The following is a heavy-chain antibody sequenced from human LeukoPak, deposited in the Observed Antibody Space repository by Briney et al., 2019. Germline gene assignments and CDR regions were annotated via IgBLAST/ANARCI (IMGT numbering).Heavy chain of an antibody. V-gene: IGHV3-30*18. CDR1: GFTFSSYG. CDR3: AKDSGVDSSGWPGYYGMDV. CDR2: ISYDGSNK. D-gene: IGHD6-19*01. J-gene: IGHJ6*04. Sequence: GGSLRLSCAASGFTFSSYGMHWVRQAPGKGLEWVAAISYDGSNKYYADSVKGRFTISKDNSKNTLYLQMNSLRAEDTAVYYCAKDSGVDSSGWPGYYGMDVWGKGTTVSVSS.